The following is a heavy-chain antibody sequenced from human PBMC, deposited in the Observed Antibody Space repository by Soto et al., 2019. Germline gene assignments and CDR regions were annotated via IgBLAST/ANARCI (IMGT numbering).Heavy chain of an antibody. CDR2: ISGSGGST. CDR1: GFTFSSYA. J-gene: IGHJ4*02. CDR3: ANWGAGTRLFDY. D-gene: IGHD6-13*01. V-gene: IGHV3-23*01. Sequence: PGGSLRLSCAASGFTFSSYAMSWVRQAPGKGLEWVSAISGSGGSTYYADSVKGRFTISRDNSKNTLYLQMNSLRAEDTAVYYCANWGAGTRLFDYWGQGTLVTVSS.